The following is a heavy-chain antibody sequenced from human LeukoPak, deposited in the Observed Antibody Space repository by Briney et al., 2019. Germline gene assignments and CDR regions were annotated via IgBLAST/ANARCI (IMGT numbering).Heavy chain of an antibody. V-gene: IGHV4-59*08. CDR1: GGSISSYY. D-gene: IGHD3-10*02. J-gene: IGHJ6*02. Sequence: SETLSLTCTVSGGSISSYYWTWIRQPPGKGLEWIGYIFYSGATNYNPSLKSRVTISVDTSKNQFSLKLSSVTAADTAVYYCARHNDYYVVGGMDVWGQGTTVTVSS. CDR3: ARHNDYYVVGGMDV. CDR2: IFYSGAT.